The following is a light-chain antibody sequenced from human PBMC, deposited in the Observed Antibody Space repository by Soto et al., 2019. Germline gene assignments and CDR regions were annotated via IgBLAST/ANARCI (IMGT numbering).Light chain of an antibody. CDR3: QQYSSSPPT. CDR1: QSLSSRY. V-gene: IGKV3-20*01. CDR2: GAS. Sequence: EIVLTQSPGTLSLSPGDRATLSCRASQSLSSRYLAWYRQKPGQAPRLLIYGASNRATGIPDRFSGSGSGTHFTHTISRLEPDDFAVYYCQQYSSSPPTFGGGTKVEIK. J-gene: IGKJ4*01.